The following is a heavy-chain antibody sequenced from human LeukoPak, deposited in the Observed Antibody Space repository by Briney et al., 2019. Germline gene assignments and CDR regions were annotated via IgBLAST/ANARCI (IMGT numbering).Heavy chain of an antibody. V-gene: IGHV1-3*01. D-gene: IGHD3-10*01. CDR2: INAGNGNT. CDR1: GYTFTSYT. Sequence: ASVKVSCKSSGYTFTSYTLHWVRPAPGQRLEWMGWINAGNGNTKYSQKFQGRVTITRDTSASTAYMELSSLRSEDTAVYYCARDGMVRGFLTPAFDIWGQGTMVTVSS. J-gene: IGHJ3*02. CDR3: ARDGMVRGFLTPAFDI.